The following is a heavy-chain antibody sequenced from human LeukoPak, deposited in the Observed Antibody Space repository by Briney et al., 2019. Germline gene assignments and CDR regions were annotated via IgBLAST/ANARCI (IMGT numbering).Heavy chain of an antibody. CDR1: GGSISSYY. V-gene: IGHV4-4*07. CDR3: AREGYSSGWPGGLDY. CDR2: ICTSGST. D-gene: IGHD6-19*01. J-gene: IGHJ4*02. Sequence: PSETLSLTCTVSGGSISSYYWSWIRQPAGKGLEWIGRICTSGSTNYNPSLKSRVTMSVDTSKNQFSLKLSSVTAADTAVYYCAREGYSSGWPGGLDYWGQGTLVTVSS.